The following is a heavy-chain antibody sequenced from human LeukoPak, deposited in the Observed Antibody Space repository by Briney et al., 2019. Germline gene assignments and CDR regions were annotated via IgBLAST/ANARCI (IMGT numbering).Heavy chain of an antibody. J-gene: IGHJ6*02. CDR1: GGSISSYY. V-gene: IGHV4-59*01. CDR3: ARDLGISRWGSYNYYYGMDV. CDR2: IYYSGST. Sequence: PSETLSLTCTVSGGSISSYYWSWIRQPPGKGLEWIGYIYYSGSTNYNPSLKSRVTISVDTSKNQFSLKLSSVTAADTAVYYCARDLGISRWGSYNYYYGMDVWGQGTTVTVSS. D-gene: IGHD1-26*01.